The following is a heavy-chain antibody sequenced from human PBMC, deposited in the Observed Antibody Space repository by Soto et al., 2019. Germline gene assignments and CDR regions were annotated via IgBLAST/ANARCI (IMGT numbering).Heavy chain of an antibody. CDR2: IYYSGST. V-gene: IGHV4-39*01. D-gene: IGHD3-10*01. CDR3: ARGYSGSYYTAHQIYFDY. CDR1: GGSISSSSYY. J-gene: IGHJ4*02. Sequence: SETLSLTCTVSGGSISSSSYYWGWIRQPPGKGLEWIGSIYYSGSTYYNPSLKSRVTISVDTSKNQFSLKLSSVTAADTAVYYCARGYSGSYYTAHQIYFDYWGQGTLVTVSS.